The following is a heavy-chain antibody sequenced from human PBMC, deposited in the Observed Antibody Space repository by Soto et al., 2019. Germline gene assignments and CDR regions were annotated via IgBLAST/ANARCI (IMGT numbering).Heavy chain of an antibody. Sequence: QVQLQEWGPGLVKPSQTLSLTCTVSGGSISSGGYFWSWIRQHPGEDLEWIGYIYYSGSTYYNPSLKSRVTVSVDTSKNQFSLELSSVTAADTAVYYCARPRRPRYYFDYWGQGILVTVSS. CDR1: GGSISSGGYF. CDR3: ARPRRPRYYFDY. V-gene: IGHV4-31*03. CDR2: IYYSGST. D-gene: IGHD4-17*01. J-gene: IGHJ4*02.